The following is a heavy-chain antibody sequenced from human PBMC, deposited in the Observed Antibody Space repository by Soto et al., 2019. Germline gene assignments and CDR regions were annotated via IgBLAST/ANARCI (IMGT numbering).Heavy chain of an antibody. Sequence: GGSLRLSCTASGFTFGDYAMSWFRQAPGKGLEWVGFIRSKAYGGTTEYAASVKGRFTISRDDSKSIAYLQMNSLKTEDTAVYYCTRDLSDYGDNEYFQHWGQGTLVTVSS. J-gene: IGHJ1*01. V-gene: IGHV3-49*03. D-gene: IGHD4-17*01. CDR3: TRDLSDYGDNEYFQH. CDR2: IRSKAYGGTT. CDR1: GFTFGDYA.